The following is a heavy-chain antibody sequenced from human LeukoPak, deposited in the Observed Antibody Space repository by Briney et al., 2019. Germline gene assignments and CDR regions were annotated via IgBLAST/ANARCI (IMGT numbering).Heavy chain of an antibody. CDR3: ARGQYGSGSYPQEPYATAAPNRELYYYYYGMDV. V-gene: IGHV4-34*01. CDR1: GGSFSGYY. CDR2: VNHSEST. J-gene: IGHJ6*02. D-gene: IGHD3-10*01. Sequence: PSETLSLTFAVYGGSFSGYYWSWLPPPPGKGLEWIGEVNHSESTNYNPSLKSRVTISVDTSKNQFSLKLSSVTAADTAVYYCARGQYGSGSYPQEPYATAAPNRELYYYYYGMDVWGQGTTVTVSS.